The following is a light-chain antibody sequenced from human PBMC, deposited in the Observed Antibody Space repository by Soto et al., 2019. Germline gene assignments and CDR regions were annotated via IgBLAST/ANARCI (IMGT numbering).Light chain of an antibody. Sequence: EIVLTQSPGTLSLSPGERATLSCRASQSVSSSYLAWYQQKPGQAPRLLFYGASSWATGIPDRFSGSGSGTDFTITISRLEPDDFAVYNCQQYGSSPPYTFGQGTKLEIK. V-gene: IGKV3-20*01. CDR2: GAS. CDR3: QQYGSSPPYT. J-gene: IGKJ2*01. CDR1: QSVSSSY.